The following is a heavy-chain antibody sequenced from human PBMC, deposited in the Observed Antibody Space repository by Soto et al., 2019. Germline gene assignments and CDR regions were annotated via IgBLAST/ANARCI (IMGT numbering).Heavy chain of an antibody. CDR1: GGTFSSYA. V-gene: IGHV1-69*13. CDR3: ASTSTIFGVGSRYYYYGMDV. CDR2: IIPIFGTA. D-gene: IGHD3-3*01. Sequence: ASVKVSCKASGGTFSSYAISWVRQAPGQGLEWMGGIIPIFGTANYAQKFQGRVTITADESTSTAYMELSSLRSEDTAVYYCASTSTIFGVGSRYYYYGMDVWGQGTTVTVSS. J-gene: IGHJ6*02.